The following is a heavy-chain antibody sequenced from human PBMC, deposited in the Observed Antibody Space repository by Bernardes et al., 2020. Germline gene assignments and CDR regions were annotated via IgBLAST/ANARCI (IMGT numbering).Heavy chain of an antibody. V-gene: IGHV1-8*01. CDR3: ASSSCSGGSCYFDY. CDR1: GYTFTSYD. CDR2: MNPNSGNT. D-gene: IGHD2-15*01. J-gene: IGHJ4*02. Sequence: SVKVSCKASGYTFTSYDINWVRQATGQGLEWMGWMNPNSGNTGYAQKFQGRVTMTRNTSISTAYMELSSLRSEDTAVYYCASSSCSGGSCYFDYWGQGTLVTVSS.